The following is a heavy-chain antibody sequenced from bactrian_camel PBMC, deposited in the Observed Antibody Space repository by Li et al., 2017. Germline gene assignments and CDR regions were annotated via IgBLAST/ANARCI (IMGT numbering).Heavy chain of an antibody. CDR2: IYTDDGRT. Sequence: HVQLVESGGGSVQPGGSLRLSCTTSREAYDRNCMSWFRQAPGKEREGVAGIYTDDGRTYYADSVKGRFTMSLDNAKNTVYLEMNSLKPEDTAMYYCAADPARHWVGWSLSPRECSIWGQGTQVTV. J-gene: IGHJ4*01. CDR1: REAYDRNC. V-gene: IGHV3S1*01. D-gene: IGHD5*01. CDR3: AADPARHWVGWSLSPRECSI.